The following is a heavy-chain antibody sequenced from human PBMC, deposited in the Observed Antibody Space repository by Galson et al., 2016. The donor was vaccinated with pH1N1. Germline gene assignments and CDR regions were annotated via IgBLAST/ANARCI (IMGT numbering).Heavy chain of an antibody. CDR2: IIPIFRKA. CDR1: GVTFSSYV. V-gene: IGHV1-69*01. CDR3: ARLDGGDLNY. D-gene: IGHD2-21*02. J-gene: IGHJ4*02. Sequence: VKVSCKASGVTFSSYVISWVRPAPGQGLEWMGGIIPIFRKAKYAQKFQGRVTITADESTSVAFMEVTSLTSEDTAVYYCARLDGGDLNYWGQGTLVTVTS.